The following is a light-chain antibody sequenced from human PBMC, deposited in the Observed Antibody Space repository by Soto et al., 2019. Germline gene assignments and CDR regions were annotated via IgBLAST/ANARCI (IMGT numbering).Light chain of an antibody. V-gene: IGKV1-5*01. CDR1: QTISNW. J-gene: IGKJ1*01. CDR2: DAS. Sequence: DIPMTQSPSTLSASLGDRVTITCRASQTISNWLAWYQQKPGKAPKLLIYDASSLESGVPSRFSSSGSGTEFTLTISSLQPDDFATYYCQQYNSYWRTFGQGTKVEIK. CDR3: QQYNSYWRT.